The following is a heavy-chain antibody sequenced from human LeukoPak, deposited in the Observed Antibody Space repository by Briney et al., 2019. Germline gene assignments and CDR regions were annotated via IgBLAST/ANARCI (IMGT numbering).Heavy chain of an antibody. CDR3: ARDGPFDIVVVPAGRDDYFDY. CDR1: GFTLSSYW. J-gene: IGHJ4*02. CDR2: IKQDGSEK. D-gene: IGHD2-2*01. V-gene: IGHV3-7*01. Sequence: GGSLRLSCAASGFTLSSYWMSWVRQAPGKGLEWVANIKQDGSEKYYVDSVKGRFTISRNNAQNSLYPQMNSLRDEDTAGYCCARDGPFDIVVVPAGRDDYFDYWGQGTLVTVSS.